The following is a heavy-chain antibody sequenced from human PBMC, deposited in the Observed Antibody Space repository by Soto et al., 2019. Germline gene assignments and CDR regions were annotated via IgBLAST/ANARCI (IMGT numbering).Heavy chain of an antibody. D-gene: IGHD6-13*01. Sequence: GESQKISCKGSGYSFTSYWSGWVRQIPGKGLEWMGIIYPGDSDTRYSPSFQGQVTISADKSISTAYLQWSSLKASDTAMYYCARLQQQLIAYYYYGMDVWGQGTTVTVSS. CDR2: IYPGDSDT. CDR3: ARLQQQLIAYYYYGMDV. J-gene: IGHJ6*02. CDR1: GYSFTSYW. V-gene: IGHV5-51*01.